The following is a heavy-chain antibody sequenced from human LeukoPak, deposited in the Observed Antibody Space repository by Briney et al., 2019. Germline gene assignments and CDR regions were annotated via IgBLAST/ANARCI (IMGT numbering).Heavy chain of an antibody. Sequence: KPSQTLSLTCTVSGGSISSGSYYWSWIRQPPGKGLEWIGRIYTSGSTNYNPSLKSRVTISVDTSKNQFSLKLSSVTAADTAVYYCARGFTQRVVIEYYFDYWGQGTLVTVSS. D-gene: IGHD3-3*01. CDR1: GGSISSGSYY. J-gene: IGHJ4*02. CDR3: ARGFTQRVVIEYYFDY. CDR2: IYTSGST. V-gene: IGHV4-61*02.